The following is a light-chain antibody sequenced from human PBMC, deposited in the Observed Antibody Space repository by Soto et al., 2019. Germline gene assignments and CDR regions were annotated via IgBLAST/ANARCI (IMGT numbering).Light chain of an antibody. Sequence: EIVMTQSPATLSGSPGQRATLSCRASQSVSSNLAWYQQKPGQAPRLLIYDASTRATGIPARFSGRGSGTEFTLSISSLQSEAFAVYYCQQYNNWPSTFGQGTKLEIK. CDR2: DAS. V-gene: IGKV3-15*01. CDR1: QSVSSN. J-gene: IGKJ2*01. CDR3: QQYNNWPST.